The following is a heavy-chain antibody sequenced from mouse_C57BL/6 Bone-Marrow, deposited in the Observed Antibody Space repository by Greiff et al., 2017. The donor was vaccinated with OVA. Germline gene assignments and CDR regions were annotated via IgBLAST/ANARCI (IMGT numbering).Heavy chain of an antibody. CDR2: IYPGDGDT. Sequence: QVQLQPSGAELVKPGASVKISCKASGYAFSSYWLTWVKQRPGKGLEWIGQIYPGDGDTNYNGKFKGKATLTADKSSSTAYMKLSSLTSEDSAVYFCARTGIYYGHWDYFDDWGKGTTLTVSS. D-gene: IGHD2-1*01. CDR1: GYAFSSYW. J-gene: IGHJ2*01. V-gene: IGHV1-80*01. CDR3: ARTGIYYGHWDYFDD.